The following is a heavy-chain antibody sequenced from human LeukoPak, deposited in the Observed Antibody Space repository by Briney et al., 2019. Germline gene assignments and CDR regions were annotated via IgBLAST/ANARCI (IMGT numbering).Heavy chain of an antibody. D-gene: IGHD6-13*01. J-gene: IGHJ5*02. CDR2: ISSSGSTI. CDR3: ARAADSSSWYGWFDP. Sequence: GGSLRLSCAASGFTFSDYYMSWIRQAPGKGLEWVPYISSSGSTIYYADSVKGRFTISRDNAKNSLYLQMNSLRAEDTAVYYCARAADSSSWYGWFDPWGQGTLVTVSS. V-gene: IGHV3-11*01. CDR1: GFTFSDYY.